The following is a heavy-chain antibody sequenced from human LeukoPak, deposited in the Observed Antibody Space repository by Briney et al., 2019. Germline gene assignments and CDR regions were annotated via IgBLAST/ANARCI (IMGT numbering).Heavy chain of an antibody. J-gene: IGHJ2*01. D-gene: IGHD1-26*01. CDR3: ARNSSRTGVGVTNDYWYFDL. V-gene: IGHV4-38-2*01. Sequence: PSETLSLTCAVSDYSISSGYYWAWIRPPPGKGLEWIGSIYHSGSTSYNPSLKSRVTISVDTSNNQFSLKLSSVAATDTAVYYCARNSSRTGVGVTNDYWYFDLWGRGTLVTVSS. CDR1: DYSISSGYY. CDR2: IYHSGST.